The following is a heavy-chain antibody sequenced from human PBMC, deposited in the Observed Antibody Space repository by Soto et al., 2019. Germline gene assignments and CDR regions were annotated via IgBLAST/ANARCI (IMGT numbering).Heavy chain of an antibody. Sequence: QVQLVQSGAEVKKPGASVKVSCKASGFTFSSSYMHWVRQAPGQGLEWMGIINLGGGGTNYAQRLQGRVTITRNKSPSTDYMELGRLTDESTAVFYCAGGGEVGPRGDYWGQGTLVVVSS. V-gene: IGHV1-46*04. CDR3: AGGGEVGPRGDY. D-gene: IGHD1-26*01. CDR2: INLGGGGT. J-gene: IGHJ4*02. CDR1: GFTFSSSY.